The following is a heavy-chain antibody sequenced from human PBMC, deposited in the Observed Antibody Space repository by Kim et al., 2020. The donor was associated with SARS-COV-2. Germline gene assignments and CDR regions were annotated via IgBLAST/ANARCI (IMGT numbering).Heavy chain of an antibody. J-gene: IGHJ4*02. V-gene: IGHV3-23*01. Sequence: DSVKGRFTISRDNSKNTLYLKMNSLRAEDTAVYYCAKDQGKSVVVITLIYWGQGTLVTVSS. CDR3: AKDQGKSVVVITLIY. D-gene: IGHD3-22*01.